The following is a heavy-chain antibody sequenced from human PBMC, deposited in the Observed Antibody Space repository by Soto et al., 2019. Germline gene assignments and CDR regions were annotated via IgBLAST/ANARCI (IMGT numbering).Heavy chain of an antibody. CDR1: GFTFSSYW. CDR2: IKQDGSEK. CDR3: AREWRTTMIAVVTEHLFDY. J-gene: IGHJ4*02. V-gene: IGHV3-7*01. D-gene: IGHD3-22*01. Sequence: GGSLRLSCAASGFTFSSYWMSWVRQAPGKGLEWVANIKQDGSEKYYVDPVKGRFTISRDNAKNSLYLQMNSLRAEDTAVYYCAREWRTTMIAVVTEHLFDYWGQGTLVTVSS.